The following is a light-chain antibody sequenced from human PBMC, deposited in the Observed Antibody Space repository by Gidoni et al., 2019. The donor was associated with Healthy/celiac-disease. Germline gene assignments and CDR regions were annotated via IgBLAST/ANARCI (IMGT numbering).Light chain of an antibody. CDR2: DAS. Sequence: EIVLTQSPATLSLSPGERATLSSRASQSVSSYLAWYQQKPGQAPRLLSYDASNRATGIPARFSVSGSGTDFTLTISSLEPEDFAVYYCQQRSNWPPVYTFGQGTKLEIK. V-gene: IGKV3-11*01. CDR3: QQRSNWPPVYT. J-gene: IGKJ2*01. CDR1: QSVSSY.